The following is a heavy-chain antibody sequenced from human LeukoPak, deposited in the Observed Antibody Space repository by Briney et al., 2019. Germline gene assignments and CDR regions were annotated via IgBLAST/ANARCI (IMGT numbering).Heavy chain of an antibody. D-gene: IGHD5-24*01. CDR1: GYTFTGYY. CDR3: ARDVRDDGYTGMDV. Sequence: GASVKVSCKASGYTFTGYYMLWVRQAPGQGLEWMGWINPNSGGTNYAQKFQGWVTMTRDTSISTAYMELSRLRSDDTAVYYGARDVRDDGYTGMDVWGQGTTVTVSS. CDR2: INPNSGGT. V-gene: IGHV1-2*04. J-gene: IGHJ6*02.